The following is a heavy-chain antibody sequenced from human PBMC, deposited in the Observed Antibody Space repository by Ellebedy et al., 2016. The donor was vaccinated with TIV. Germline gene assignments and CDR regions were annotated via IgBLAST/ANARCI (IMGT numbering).Heavy chain of an antibody. CDR3: ARQNGSSGWSGYYRGGYYYYGMDV. D-gene: IGHD3-3*01. V-gene: IGHV4-34*01. J-gene: IGHJ6*02. Sequence: SETLSLTCAVYGGSFSGYYWSWIRQPPGKGLEWIGEINHSGSTNYNPSLKSRVTISVDTPKNQFSLKLSSVTAADTAVYYCARQNGSSGWSGYYRGGYYYYGMDVWGQGTTVTVSS. CDR2: INHSGST. CDR1: GGSFSGYY.